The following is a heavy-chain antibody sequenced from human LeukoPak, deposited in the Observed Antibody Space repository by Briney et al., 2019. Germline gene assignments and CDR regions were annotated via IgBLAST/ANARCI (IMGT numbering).Heavy chain of an antibody. D-gene: IGHD3-22*01. CDR1: GGSISRGTYY. CDR2: IYYSGTT. J-gene: IGHJ4*02. V-gene: IGHV4-39*01. CDR3: ASQDYYDSSGYGY. Sequence: SETLSLTCTVSGGSISRGTYYSGWIRQPPGKGLEWIGSIYYSGTTYYNPSLKSRVTISVDTPKNQFSLKLSSVTAADTAVYYCASQDYYDSSGYGYWGQGTLVTVSS.